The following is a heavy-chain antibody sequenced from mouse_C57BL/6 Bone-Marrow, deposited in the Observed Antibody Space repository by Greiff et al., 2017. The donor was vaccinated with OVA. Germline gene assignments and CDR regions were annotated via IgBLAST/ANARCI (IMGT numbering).Heavy chain of an antibody. CDR3: ARGGSSYYAMDY. V-gene: IGHV5-17*01. J-gene: IGHJ4*01. CDR1: GFTFSDYG. D-gene: IGHD1-1*01. Sequence: EVNVVESGGGLVKPGGSLKLSCAASGFTFSDYGMHWVRQAPEKGLEWVAYISSASSTIYYADTVKGRFTISRDNAKNTLFLQMTSLRSEDTAMYYCARGGSSYYAMDYWGQGTSVTVSS. CDR2: ISSASSTI.